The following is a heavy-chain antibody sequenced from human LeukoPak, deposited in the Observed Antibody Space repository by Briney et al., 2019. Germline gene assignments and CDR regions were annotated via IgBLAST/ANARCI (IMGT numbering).Heavy chain of an antibody. CDR1: GDSISSYY. CDR2: INHSGST. CDR3: ARAGDSYDSSGYSWPTLTTFDY. J-gene: IGHJ4*02. D-gene: IGHD3-22*01. V-gene: IGHV4-34*01. Sequence: PSETLSLTCNVSGDSISSYYWSWIRQPPGKGLEWIREINHSGSTNYNPSLKSRVTISVDTSKNQFSLKLSSVTAADTAVYYCARAGDSYDSSGYSWPTLTTFDYWGQGTLVTVSS.